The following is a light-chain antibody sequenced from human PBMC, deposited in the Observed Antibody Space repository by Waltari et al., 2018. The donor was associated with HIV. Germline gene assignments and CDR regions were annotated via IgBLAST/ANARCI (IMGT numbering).Light chain of an antibody. CDR1: QSISSW. CDR3: QQYNNYPYT. V-gene: IGKV1-5*03. J-gene: IGKJ2*01. CDR2: KAS. Sequence: DIQMTQSPSTLSAPIGGRVSITCRASQSISSWLAWYQLKPGKAPKLLIYKASSLESGVPSRFSGSGSGTEFSLTISSLQPDDFATYYCQQYNNYPYTFGQGTKLELK.